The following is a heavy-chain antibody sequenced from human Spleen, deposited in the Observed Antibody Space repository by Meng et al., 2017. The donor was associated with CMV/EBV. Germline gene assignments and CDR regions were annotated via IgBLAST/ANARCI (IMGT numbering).Heavy chain of an antibody. CDR1: GFTFSSSW. CDR2: IKCDGSEK. Sequence: GESLKISCAASGFTFSSSWMHWVCQAPEKGLEWVADIKCDGSEKYYVDSVKGRLTISRDNAKNSLYLQVSSLKTKDMTVYYCAQVRFLEWLSRQSAEVGMDVWGQGTTVTAP. D-gene: IGHD3-3*01. V-gene: IGHV3-52*01. CDR3: AQVRFLEWLSRQSAEVGMDV. J-gene: IGHJ6*02.